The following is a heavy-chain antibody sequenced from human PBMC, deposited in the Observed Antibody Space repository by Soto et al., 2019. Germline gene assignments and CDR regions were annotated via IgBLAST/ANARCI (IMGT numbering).Heavy chain of an antibody. J-gene: IGHJ6*02. CDR1: GGSITGYY. Sequence: QLQLQESGPGLVKPSETLSLVCTVSGGSITGYYWSWIRQSAGQGLEWIGRIYSNGNANSNPALRSRVNMSGDMAKNQFSLKLSSVTASDTAVYYCARDLLICLVAGPGYGVDVWGQGTRGTVSS. D-gene: IGHD6-19*01. CDR2: IYSNGNA. V-gene: IGHV4-4*07. CDR3: ARDLLICLVAGPGYGVDV.